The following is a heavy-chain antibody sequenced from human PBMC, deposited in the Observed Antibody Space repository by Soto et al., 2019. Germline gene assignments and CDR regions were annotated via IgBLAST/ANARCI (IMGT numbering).Heavy chain of an antibody. Sequence: QVQLVQSGAEVKMPGSSVKVSCKASGGTFNSYAIDWVRQAPGQRLEWMGGIIPIFGTTNYPQKLQGRVKLTADESMRTADMELSTLRSEDTAVYYCARGIVTGSEYNYYYYGMDVWGQGTTVTVSS. J-gene: IGHJ6*02. V-gene: IGHV1-69*12. CDR1: GGTFNSYA. CDR3: ARGIVTGSEYNYYYYGMDV. D-gene: IGHD1-1*01. CDR2: IIPIFGTT.